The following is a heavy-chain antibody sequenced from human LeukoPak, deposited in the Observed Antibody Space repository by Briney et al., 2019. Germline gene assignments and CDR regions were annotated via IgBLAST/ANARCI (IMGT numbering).Heavy chain of an antibody. D-gene: IGHD3-10*01. CDR3: ARVVSYYGSSYRLLDL. Sequence: GGSLRLSCAASGFSFSTYGMHWVRQAPGKGLEWVALIWFDGSNKHYADSVKGRLTISRDNSKNTMYLQMDSLRAEDTAVYYCARVVSYYGSSYRLLDLWGRGTLVTVSS. V-gene: IGHV3-33*08. J-gene: IGHJ2*01. CDR1: GFSFSTYG. CDR2: IWFDGSNK.